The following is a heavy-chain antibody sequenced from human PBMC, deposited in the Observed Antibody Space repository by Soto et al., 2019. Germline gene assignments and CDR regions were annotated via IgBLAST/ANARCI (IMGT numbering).Heavy chain of an antibody. Sequence: EVQLLESGGGLVQPGGSLRLSCAASGFTFSSYAMSWVRQAPGKGLEWVSAISGSGGSTYYADSVKGRFTISRDNSKNTLYLQMNRLRAEDTAVYYCAKARADYYGSGSPLDYWGQGTLVTVSS. D-gene: IGHD3-10*01. CDR1: GFTFSSYA. CDR2: ISGSGGST. V-gene: IGHV3-23*01. J-gene: IGHJ4*02. CDR3: AKARADYYGSGSPLDY.